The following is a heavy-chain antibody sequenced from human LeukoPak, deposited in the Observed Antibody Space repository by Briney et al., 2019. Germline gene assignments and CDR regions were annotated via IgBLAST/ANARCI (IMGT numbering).Heavy chain of an antibody. Sequence: PSQTLSLTCTVSGGSISSGGYYWSWIRQHPGKGLEWIGYIYYSGSAYYNPSLKSRVTISVDTSKNQFSLKLSSVTAADTAVYYCATGSDRYCSSTSCTPGNWFDPWGQGTLVTVSS. V-gene: IGHV4-31*03. CDR2: IYYSGSA. J-gene: IGHJ5*02. CDR3: ATGSDRYCSSTSCTPGNWFDP. D-gene: IGHD2-2*01. CDR1: GGSISSGGYY.